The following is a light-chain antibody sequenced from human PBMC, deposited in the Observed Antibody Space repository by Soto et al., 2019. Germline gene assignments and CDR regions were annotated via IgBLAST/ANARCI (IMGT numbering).Light chain of an antibody. V-gene: IGLV2-11*01. J-gene: IGLJ2*01. CDR3: CSYAGYYTVV. CDR2: DVT. CDR1: SSDVGRYDY. Sequence: QSALTQPPSASGSPGQSVTFSCTGTSSDVGRYDYVSWYQQHPGKAPKLMIYDVTKRPSGVPDRFSASKSGNTASLTISGLQAEDEADYYCCSYAGYYTVVFGGGTKLTVL.